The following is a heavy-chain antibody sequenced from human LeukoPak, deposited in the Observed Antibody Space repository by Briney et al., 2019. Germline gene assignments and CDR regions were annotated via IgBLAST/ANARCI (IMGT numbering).Heavy chain of an antibody. D-gene: IGHD3-22*01. J-gene: IGHJ4*02. Sequence: SETLSLTCAVYGGSFSNYYWTWIRQPPGKGLEWIGEINHSGSTNYNSSLKSRLTISQDTSKNQVSLKLSSVTAADTAVYYCAYNYYDISGPGDYWGQGTLLTVSS. CDR3: AYNYYDISGPGDY. V-gene: IGHV4-34*01. CDR1: GGSFSNYY. CDR2: INHSGST.